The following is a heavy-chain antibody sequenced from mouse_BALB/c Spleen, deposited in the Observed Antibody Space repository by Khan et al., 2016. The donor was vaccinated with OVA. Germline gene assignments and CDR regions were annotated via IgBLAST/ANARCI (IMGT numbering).Heavy chain of an antibody. CDR3: AMGRTY. Sequence: VQLKQSGPGLVKPSQSLSLTCTVTGYPITSDYAWNWIRQFPGNKLEWMGYISYSGRTSYNPSLKSRISVTRDTSKNQFFLQLNSVTTEDTATYYCAMGRTYWGQGTLVTVSA. J-gene: IGHJ3*01. CDR1: GYPITSDYA. D-gene: IGHD4-1*01. V-gene: IGHV3-2*02. CDR2: ISYSGRT.